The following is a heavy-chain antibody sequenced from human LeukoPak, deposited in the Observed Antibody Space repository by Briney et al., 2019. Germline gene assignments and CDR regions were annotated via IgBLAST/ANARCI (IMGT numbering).Heavy chain of an antibody. CDR1: DGSFRNYY. D-gene: IGHD5-12*01. V-gene: IGHV4-34*01. CDR3: ARLDSGYGKYYFDY. CDR2: IDQSGGT. Sequence: SETLSLTCAVYDGSFRNYYGSWIRQSPGKGLEWIGEIDQSGGTNYNPSLKSRVTISVDTSKNQFYLKLTSVTAADTAVYYCARLDSGYGKYYFDYWGQGTLVTVSS. J-gene: IGHJ4*02.